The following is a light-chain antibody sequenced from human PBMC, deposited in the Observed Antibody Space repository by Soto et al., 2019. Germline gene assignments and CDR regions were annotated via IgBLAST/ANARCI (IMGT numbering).Light chain of an antibody. CDR1: SSNIGARYD. J-gene: IGLJ3*02. V-gene: IGLV1-40*01. CDR2: DNN. CDR3: QSYDSSLSGSKV. Sequence: QLVLTQPPSVSGAPGQRVTISCTGSSSNIGARYDVHWYQQLPGTAPKLLMYDNNNRPSGVPDRFSGSKSGTSASLAITGLQAEDEADYYCQSYDSSLSGSKVFGGGTKLTVL.